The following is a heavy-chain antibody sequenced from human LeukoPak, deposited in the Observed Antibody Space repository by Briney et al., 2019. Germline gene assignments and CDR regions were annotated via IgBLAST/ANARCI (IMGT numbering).Heavy chain of an antibody. Sequence: ASVKVSCKAAGYTFTTYYLHWVRQAPGQGLEWMGFINPSGGSTSYAQKFQGRVTMTRDTSTSTVYMELSSLRSGDTAVYYCARNVGSGLDYWGQGTLVTVSS. CDR3: ARNVGSGLDY. J-gene: IGHJ4*02. D-gene: IGHD1-1*01. CDR1: GYTFTTYY. V-gene: IGHV1-46*01. CDR2: INPSGGST.